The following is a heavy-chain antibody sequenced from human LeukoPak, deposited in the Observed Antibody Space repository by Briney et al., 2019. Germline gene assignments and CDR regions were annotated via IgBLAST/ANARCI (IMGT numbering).Heavy chain of an antibody. V-gene: IGHV4-4*08. Sequence: SETLSLTCSVSGGSISSYYWSWIRQPPGKGLEWIAYIHYSGSTNYNPSLKSRLTISVDTSKNQFSLKLSSVTAADTAVYYCAREEAAADWFDPWGQGTLVTVSS. J-gene: IGHJ5*02. CDR3: AREEAAADWFDP. D-gene: IGHD6-13*01. CDR1: GGSISSYY. CDR2: IHYSGST.